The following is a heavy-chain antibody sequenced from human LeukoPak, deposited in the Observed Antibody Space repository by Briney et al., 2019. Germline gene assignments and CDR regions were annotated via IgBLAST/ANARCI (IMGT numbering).Heavy chain of an antibody. V-gene: IGHV3-7*01. CDR2: IKQDGSEK. CDR3: ARPITYYYDSSGYG. D-gene: IGHD3-22*01. CDR1: GFTFSSYW. J-gene: IGHJ4*02. Sequence: GGSLRLSCAASGFTFSSYWMSWVRQAPGKGLEWVANIKQDGSEKYYVDSVKGRFTISRDNAQNSLYLQMNSLRAEDTAVYYCARPITYYYDSSGYGWGQGTLVTVSS.